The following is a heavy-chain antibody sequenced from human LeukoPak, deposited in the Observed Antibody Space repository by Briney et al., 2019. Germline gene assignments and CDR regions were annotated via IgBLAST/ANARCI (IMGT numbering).Heavy chain of an antibody. V-gene: IGHV3-23*01. J-gene: IGHJ4*02. CDR3: AKVAPTYYDFWSGYYMDY. Sequence: PGGSLRLSSAASGFTFSSYAMSWVRQAPGKGLEWVSAISSSGGSTYYADSVKGRFTVSRDNSKNTLYLQMNSLRAEDTAVYYCAKVAPTYYDFWSGYYMDYWGQGTLVTVSS. CDR1: GFTFSSYA. CDR2: ISSSGGST. D-gene: IGHD3-3*01.